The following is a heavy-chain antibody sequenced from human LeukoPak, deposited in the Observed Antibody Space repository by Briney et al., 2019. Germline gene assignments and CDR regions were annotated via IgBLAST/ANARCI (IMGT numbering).Heavy chain of an antibody. D-gene: IGHD3-10*01. CDR1: GYSISSGYY. Sequence: SETLSLTCAVSGYSISSGYYWGWIRQPPGKGLEWIGSIYHSGSTYYNPSLKSRVTISVDTSKNQSSLKLSSVTAADTAVYYCARQAGSYYRFDYWGQGTLVTVSS. J-gene: IGHJ4*02. CDR3: ARQAGSYYRFDY. V-gene: IGHV4-38-2*01. CDR2: IYHSGST.